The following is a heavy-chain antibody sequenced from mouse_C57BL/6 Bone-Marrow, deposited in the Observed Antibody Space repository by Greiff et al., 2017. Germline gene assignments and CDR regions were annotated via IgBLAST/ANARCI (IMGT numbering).Heavy chain of an antibody. V-gene: IGHV1-82*01. CDR3: ARYGLRAWFAY. J-gene: IGHJ3*01. Sequence: QVQLKESGPELVKPGASVKISCKASGYAFSSSWMNWVKQRPGKGLEWIGRIYPGDGDTNYNGKFKGKATRTADKSSSTAYMQLSSLTSEDSAVYFCARYGLRAWFAYWGQGTLVTVSA. CDR1: GYAFSSSW. D-gene: IGHD1-1*01. CDR2: IYPGDGDT.